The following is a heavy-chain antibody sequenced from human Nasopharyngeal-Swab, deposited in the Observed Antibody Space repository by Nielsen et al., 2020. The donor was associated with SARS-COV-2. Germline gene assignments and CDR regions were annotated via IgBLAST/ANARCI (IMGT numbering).Heavy chain of an antibody. V-gene: IGHV3-33*01. J-gene: IGHJ4*02. CDR3: HLSSGYDGYINY. D-gene: IGHD3-22*01. CDR1: GFSVTSHG. Sequence: GESLKISCKASGFSVTSHGMHWVRQAPGKGLEWVAVIWYDGTNKFYADSVKGRFTISRDNSKNNLYLQMNSLRAEDTAMYYCHLSSGYDGYINYWGQGTLVTVSS. CDR2: IWYDGTNK.